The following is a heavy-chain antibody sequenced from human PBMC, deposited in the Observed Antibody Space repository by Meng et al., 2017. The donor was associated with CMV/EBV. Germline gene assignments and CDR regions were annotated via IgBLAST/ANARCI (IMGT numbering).Heavy chain of an antibody. CDR2: IYRGDNT. Sequence: DVHLVVYGGGLVQPGGSLRLSCAASGVNVRDKYMSWVRQAPGKGLEWVCIIYRGDNTYYIDSVKDRFTVSRDNSKNTMYLQMNSLRVEDTAVYYCTGDSVSNPNLDYWGQGTLVTVSS. D-gene: IGHD3-10*01. CDR3: TGDSVSNPNLDY. CDR1: GVNVRDKY. J-gene: IGHJ4*02. V-gene: IGHV3-66*01.